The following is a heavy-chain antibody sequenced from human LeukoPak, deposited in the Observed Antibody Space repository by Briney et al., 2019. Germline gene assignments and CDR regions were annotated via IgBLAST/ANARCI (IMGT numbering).Heavy chain of an antibody. CDR1: GYTFTGYY. Sequence: ASVKDSCKASGYTFTGYYMHWVRQAPGQGLEWMGWINPNSGGTNYAQKFQGRVTMTRDTSISTAYMELSRLRSDDTAVYYCARDRAGYSYGPGAFDIWGQGTMVTVSS. CDR3: ARDRAGYSYGPGAFDI. J-gene: IGHJ3*02. D-gene: IGHD5-18*01. CDR2: INPNSGGT. V-gene: IGHV1-2*02.